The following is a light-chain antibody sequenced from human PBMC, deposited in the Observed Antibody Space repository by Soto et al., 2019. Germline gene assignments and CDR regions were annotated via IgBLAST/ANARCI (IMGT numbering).Light chain of an antibody. V-gene: IGKV3-15*01. Sequence: ERASTRRRPRWFAPARESAALGCRASQSVSSNLAWYQQKPGQAPRLLIYGASTRATGIPARFSGSGSGRELTPTITTLPSEHFAVHSSQQSNKWLRKIGEGTKVHIK. CDR2: GAS. CDR1: QSVSSN. J-gene: IGKJ4*01. CDR3: QQSNKWLRK.